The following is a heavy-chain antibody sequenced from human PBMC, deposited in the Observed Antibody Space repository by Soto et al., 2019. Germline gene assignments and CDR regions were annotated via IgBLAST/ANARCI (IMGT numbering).Heavy chain of an antibody. J-gene: IGHJ4*02. CDR2: VYPHDSDT. V-gene: IGHV5-51*01. CDR3: ARHRGSNSLDY. Sequence: LGESLKISCKGSGYSFTSFWIGWVRQMPGKGLEWMGIVYPHDSDTRYSPSFQGQVTISADKSISTAYLQWSSLKASDTAIYYCARHRGSNSLDYWGQGTLVTVSS. CDR1: GYSFTSFW. D-gene: IGHD1-26*01.